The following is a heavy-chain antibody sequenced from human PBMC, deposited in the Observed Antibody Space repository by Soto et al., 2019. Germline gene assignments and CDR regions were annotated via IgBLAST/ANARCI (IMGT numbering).Heavy chain of an antibody. V-gene: IGHV4-59*01. J-gene: IGHJ4*02. Sequence: QVQLQESGPGLVKPSETLALTCSVSGGSINNFHWSWIRQPPGKGLEWIGFVFYSGRTTYNPSLQSRVTISVDTSHNYFFLKVRAVTAADTATYYCARIKSGYNYGSIIDFWGQGKLVSVSS. CDR1: GGSINNFH. D-gene: IGHD5-18*01. CDR3: ARIKSGYNYGSIIDF. CDR2: VFYSGRT.